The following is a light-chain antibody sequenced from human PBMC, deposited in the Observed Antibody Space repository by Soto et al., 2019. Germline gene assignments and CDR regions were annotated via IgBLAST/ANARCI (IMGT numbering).Light chain of an antibody. CDR1: QSIGDY. J-gene: IGKJ4*01. CDR2: DAV. Sequence: EIVLTQSPATLSLSPGERATLSCRTSQSIGDYLACYQQKPGQPPRLLIYDAVKRAAGIPARFSGSGSGTDFTLTISNLAPEDFAVYYCHQRSDWPLTFGGGTKVEIK. V-gene: IGKV3-11*01. CDR3: HQRSDWPLT.